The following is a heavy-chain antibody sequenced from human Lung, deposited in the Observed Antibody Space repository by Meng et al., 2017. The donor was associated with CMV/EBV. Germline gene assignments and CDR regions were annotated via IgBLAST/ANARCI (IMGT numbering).Heavy chain of an antibody. J-gene: IGHJ4*02. Sequence: GGSXRLXCAASGFTFSRYAMHWVRQAPGKGLEWVAFTRYDGSNKSYLDSVKGRFTISRDNSKNTLYLQMNSLRAEDTAFYYCAKGKSVLRYFDWLFAVDYXGRGXLVTVSS. CDR2: TRYDGSNK. CDR1: GFTFSRYA. V-gene: IGHV3-30*02. CDR3: AKGKSVLRYFDWLFAVDY. D-gene: IGHD3-9*01.